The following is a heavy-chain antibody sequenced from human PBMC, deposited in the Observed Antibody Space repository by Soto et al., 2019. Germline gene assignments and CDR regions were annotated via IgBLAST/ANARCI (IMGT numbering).Heavy chain of an antibody. CDR3: ARVMGIRCSGGSCYRSDAFDI. Sequence: SETLSLTCTVSGGSISSGGYYWSWIRQHPGKGLEWIGYIYYSGSTYYNPSLKSRVTISVDTSKNQFSLKLSSVTAADTAVYYCARVMGIRCSGGSCYRSDAFDIWGQGTMVTVS. CDR1: GGSISSGGYY. V-gene: IGHV4-31*03. CDR2: IYYSGST. J-gene: IGHJ3*02. D-gene: IGHD2-15*01.